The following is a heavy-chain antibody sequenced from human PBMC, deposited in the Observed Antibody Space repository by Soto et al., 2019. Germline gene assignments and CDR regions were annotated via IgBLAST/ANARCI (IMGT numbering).Heavy chain of an antibody. D-gene: IGHD3-16*01. V-gene: IGHV4-61*01. CDR2: IYYTGTT. CDR1: ADSLSSGSYY. Sequence: SETRSLTCTVAADSLSSGSYYWGWIRQSPGKRLEWIAYIYYTGTTKYNPSLKTRCTISVDTSKNQFSLRVASVTDAATAVFYFPRAASPYFSSYYDFHHWGQGTQVTVSS. J-gene: IGHJ4*02. CDR3: PRAASPYFSSYYDFHH.